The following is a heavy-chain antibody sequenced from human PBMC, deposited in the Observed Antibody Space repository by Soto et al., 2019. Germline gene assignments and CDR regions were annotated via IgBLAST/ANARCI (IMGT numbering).Heavy chain of an antibody. D-gene: IGHD3-3*01. Sequence: GASVKVSCKASGCTFSSYAISWVRQAPGQGLEWMGGIIPIFGTANYAQKFQGRVTITADESTSTAYMELSSLRSEDTAVYYCASLSALSVRIFGVRGPDYWGQGTLVTVSS. J-gene: IGHJ4*02. CDR1: GCTFSSYA. V-gene: IGHV1-69*13. CDR2: IIPIFGTA. CDR3: ASLSALSVRIFGVRGPDY.